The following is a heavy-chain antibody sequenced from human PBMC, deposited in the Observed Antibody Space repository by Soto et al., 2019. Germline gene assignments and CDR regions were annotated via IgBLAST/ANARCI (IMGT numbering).Heavy chain of an antibody. V-gene: IGHV1-8*01. J-gene: IGHJ6*02. CDR1: GYTLTSYD. CDR2: MNPNSGNT. CDR3: ARGGCSSTSCYMLSYYYYYGMDV. Sequence: ASVKVSCKASGYTLTSYDINWVRQATGQGLEWMGWMNPNSGNTGYAQKFQGRVTMTRNTSISTAYMELSSLRSEDTAVYYCARGGCSSTSCYMLSYYYYYGMDVWGQGTTVTVSS. D-gene: IGHD2-2*02.